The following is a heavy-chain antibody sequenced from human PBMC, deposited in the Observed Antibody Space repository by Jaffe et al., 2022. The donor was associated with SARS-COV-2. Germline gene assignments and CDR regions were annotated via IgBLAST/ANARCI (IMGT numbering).Heavy chain of an antibody. CDR1: GGSISSSSYY. Sequence: QLQLQESGPGLVKPSETLSLTCTVSGGSISSSSYYWGWIRQPPGKGLEWIGSIYYSGSTYYNPSLKSRVTISVDTSKNQFSLKLSSVTAADTAVYYCARHSIVVVVAAILGWFDPWGQGTLVTVSS. V-gene: IGHV4-39*01. CDR3: ARHSIVVVVAAILGWFDP. D-gene: IGHD2-15*01. J-gene: IGHJ5*02. CDR2: IYYSGST.